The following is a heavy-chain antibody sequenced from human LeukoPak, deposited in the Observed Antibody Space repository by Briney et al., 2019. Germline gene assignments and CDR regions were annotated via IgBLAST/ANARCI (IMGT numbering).Heavy chain of an antibody. J-gene: IGHJ6*02. CDR1: GFTFSSYG. CDR3: AKVRWFGEYNYGMDV. V-gene: IGHV3-30*02. Sequence: GGSLRLSCAASGFTFSSYGMHWVRQAPGKGLEWVAFIRYDGSNKYYADSVKGRFTISRDNSKNTLYLQMNSLRAEDTAVYYCAKVRWFGEYNYGMDVWGQGTTVTVSS. D-gene: IGHD3-10*01. CDR2: IRYDGSNK.